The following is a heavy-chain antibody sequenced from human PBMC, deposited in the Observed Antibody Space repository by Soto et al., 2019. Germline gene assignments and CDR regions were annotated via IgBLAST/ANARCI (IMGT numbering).Heavy chain of an antibody. CDR1: GFTFSSYA. Sequence: PGGSLRLSCAASGFTFSSYAMSWVRQAPGNGLEWVSAISGSGGSTYYADSVKGRFTISRDNSKNTLYLQMNSLRAEDTAVYYCAKDRARYSSSWYLDYFDYWGQGTLVTVSS. J-gene: IGHJ4*02. CDR2: ISGSGGST. D-gene: IGHD6-13*01. CDR3: AKDRARYSSSWYLDYFDY. V-gene: IGHV3-23*01.